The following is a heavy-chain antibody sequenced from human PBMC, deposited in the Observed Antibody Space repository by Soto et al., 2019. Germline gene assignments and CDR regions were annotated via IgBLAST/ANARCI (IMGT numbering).Heavy chain of an antibody. CDR1: GFTFDDYA. CDR2: ISWNSGSI. V-gene: IGHV3-9*01. CDR3: AKAQNVRGYSGYDDQLAYYYYYMDV. J-gene: IGHJ6*03. D-gene: IGHD5-12*01. Sequence: EVQLVESGGGLVQPGRSLRLSCAASGFTFDDYAMHWVRQAPGKGLEWVSGISWNSGSIGYADSVKGRFTISRDNAKNSLYLQMNSLRAEDTALYYCAKAQNVRGYSGYDDQLAYYYYYMDVWGKGTTVTVSS.